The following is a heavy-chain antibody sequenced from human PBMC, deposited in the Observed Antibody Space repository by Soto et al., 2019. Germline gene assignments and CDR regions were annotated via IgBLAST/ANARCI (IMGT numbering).Heavy chain of an antibody. J-gene: IGHJ6*02. CDR2: IIPIFGTA. V-gene: IGHV1-69*13. CDR1: GGTFSSYA. D-gene: IGHD2-15*01. CDR3: ARALRGGSLTYYYYGMDV. Sequence: SVKVSSKASGGTFSSYAISWVRQAPGQGLEWMGGIIPIFGTANYAQKFQGRVTITADESTSTAYMELSSLRSEDTAVYYCARALRGGSLTYYYYGMDVWGQGTTVTVSS.